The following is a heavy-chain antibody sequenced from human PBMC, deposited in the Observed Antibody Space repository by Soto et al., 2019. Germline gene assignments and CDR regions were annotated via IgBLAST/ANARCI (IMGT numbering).Heavy chain of an antibody. J-gene: IGHJ4*02. CDR2: IYYSGST. V-gene: IGHV4-59*01. D-gene: IGHD4-17*01. CDR3: ARSNGDYGAY. CDR1: GDSISSYY. Sequence: QVQLQGSGPGLLKPSETLSLTCTVSGDSISSYYWSWIRQPPGKGLEWIGYIYYSGSTNYNPSLKSRVTISVDTSKNQFSLKLSSVTAADTAVYYCARSNGDYGAYWSQGTLVTVSS.